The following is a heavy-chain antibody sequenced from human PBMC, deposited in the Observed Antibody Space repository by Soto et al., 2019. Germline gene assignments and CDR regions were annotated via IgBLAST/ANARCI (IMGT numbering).Heavy chain of an antibody. J-gene: IGHJ4*02. D-gene: IGHD3-3*01. CDR2: IYYSGST. CDR1: GGSISSGDYY. V-gene: IGHV4-30-4*01. Sequence: SETLSLTCTVSGGSISSGDYYWSWIRQPPGKGLEWIGYIYYSGSTYYNPSLKSRVTISVDTSKNQFSLKLSSVTAADTAVYYCARVLSYFWSGYLDYWGQGTLVTVSS. CDR3: ARVLSYFWSGYLDY.